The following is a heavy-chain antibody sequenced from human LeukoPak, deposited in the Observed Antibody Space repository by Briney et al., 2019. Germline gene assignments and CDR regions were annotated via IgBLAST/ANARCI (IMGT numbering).Heavy chain of an antibody. CDR3: ASFELGSGSYPFDY. V-gene: IGHV1-69*05. Sequence: ASVKVSCKASGGTFSSYVISWVRQAPRQGLEWMGRIIPIFGTTNYALKFQGRATITTDESTSTAYMELSSLRSDDTAVYYCASFELGSGSYPFDYWGQGTLVTVSS. CDR2: IIPIFGTT. J-gene: IGHJ4*02. D-gene: IGHD1-26*01. CDR1: GGTFSSYV.